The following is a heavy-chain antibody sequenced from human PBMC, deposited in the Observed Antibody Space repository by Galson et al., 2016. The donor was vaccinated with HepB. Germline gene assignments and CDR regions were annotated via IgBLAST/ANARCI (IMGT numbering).Heavy chain of an antibody. CDR3: AKPYGDYWYFDL. V-gene: IGHV3-30*18. CDR1: GFMFSICG. D-gene: IGHD4-17*01. Sequence: SLRLSCAASGFMFSICGMHWVRQAPGKGLEWVAIISYDGSDKYYADSVKGRFTISRDSSKNTLYLQMNSLRPEDTAVYYCAKPYGDYWYFDLWGRGTLVTVSS. J-gene: IGHJ2*01. CDR2: ISYDGSDK.